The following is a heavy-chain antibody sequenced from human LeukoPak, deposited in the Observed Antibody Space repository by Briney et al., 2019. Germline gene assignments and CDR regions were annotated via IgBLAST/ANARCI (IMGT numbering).Heavy chain of an antibody. Sequence: SETLSLTCTVSGGSISSYYWSWIRQPPGKVLEWIGRVSSSGRTTYNPSLKSRVTISVDTSKNQFSLKLSSVTAADTAVYYCARSSWSLFDYWGQGTLVTVSS. D-gene: IGHD1-26*01. CDR3: ARSSWSLFDY. V-gene: IGHV4-59*08. J-gene: IGHJ4*02. CDR1: GGSISSYY. CDR2: VSSSGRT.